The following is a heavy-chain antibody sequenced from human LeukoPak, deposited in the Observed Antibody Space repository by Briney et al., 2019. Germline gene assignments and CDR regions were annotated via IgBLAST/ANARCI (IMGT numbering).Heavy chain of an antibody. D-gene: IGHD1/OR15-1a*01. CDR2: INGADTTT. Sequence: GGSLRLSCAASGFTFRNYAMSWVRQAPGKGLEWVSGINGADTTTLYADSVKGRFTISRDNSKNALSLQMNSLRAEDTAVYYCVRNQWVEQYWYFDLWGRGTLVTASS. J-gene: IGHJ2*01. CDR1: GFTFRNYA. CDR3: VRNQWVEQYWYFDL. V-gene: IGHV3-23*01.